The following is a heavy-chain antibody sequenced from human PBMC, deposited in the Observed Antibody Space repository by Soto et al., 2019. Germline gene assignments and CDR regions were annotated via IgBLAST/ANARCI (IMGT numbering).Heavy chain of an antibody. V-gene: IGHV3-23*01. CDR1: GFTFSSYA. J-gene: IGHJ5*02. CDR2: ISGSGGST. Sequence: GGSLRLSCAASGFTFSSYAMSWVRQAPGKGLEWVSAISGSGGSTYYTDSVKGRFTISRDNSKNTLYLQMNSLRAEDTAVYYCAKVPYGDYSNWFDPWGQGTLVTVSS. CDR3: AKVPYGDYSNWFDP. D-gene: IGHD4-17*01.